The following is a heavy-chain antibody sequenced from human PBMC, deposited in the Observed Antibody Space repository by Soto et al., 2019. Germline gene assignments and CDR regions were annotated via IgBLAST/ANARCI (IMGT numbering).Heavy chain of an antibody. CDR3: ANDILTGYNNPYYYGMDV. J-gene: IGHJ6*02. V-gene: IGHV3-30*18. CDR2: ISYDGSNK. Sequence: GGSLRLSCAASGFTFSSYGMHWVRQAPGKGLEWVAVISYDGSNKYYADSVKGRFTISRDNSKNTLYLQMNSLRAEDTAVYYCANDILTGYNNPYYYGMDVWGQGTTVTVSS. CDR1: GFTFSSYG. D-gene: IGHD3-9*01.